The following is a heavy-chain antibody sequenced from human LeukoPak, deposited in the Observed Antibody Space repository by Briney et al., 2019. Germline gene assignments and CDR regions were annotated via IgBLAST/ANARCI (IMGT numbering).Heavy chain of an antibody. J-gene: IGHJ3*02. CDR3: AKDRAVVVVADDAFDI. CDR1: GFTFSSYA. D-gene: IGHD2-15*01. CDR2: ISGSGGST. Sequence: PGGSLRLSCAASGFTFSSYAMSWVRQAPGKGLEWVSAISGSGGSTYYADSVKGRFTISRDNSKNTLYLQMNSLRAEDMAVYYCAKDRAVVVVADDAFDIWGQGTMVTVSS. V-gene: IGHV3-23*01.